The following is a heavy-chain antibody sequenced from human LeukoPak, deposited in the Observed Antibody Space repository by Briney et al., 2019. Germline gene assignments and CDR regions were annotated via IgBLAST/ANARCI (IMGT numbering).Heavy chain of an antibody. V-gene: IGHV4-59*08. CDR2: VYYSGST. CDR3: ARHGGGTYLQY. J-gene: IGHJ4*02. CDR1: GGSISSYY. D-gene: IGHD1-26*01. Sequence: SETLSLTCTVSGGSISSYYWSWIRQPPGRGLEWIGYVYYSGSTNYNSSLKSRVTISVDTSKNQFSLNLRSVTAADTAVYYCARHGGGTYLQYWGQGALVIVS.